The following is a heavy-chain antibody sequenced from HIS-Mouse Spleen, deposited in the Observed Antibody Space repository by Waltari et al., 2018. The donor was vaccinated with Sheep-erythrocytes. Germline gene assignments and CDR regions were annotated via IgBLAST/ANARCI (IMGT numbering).Heavy chain of an antibody. CDR1: GGSISSGDYY. CDR2: IYYSGST. CDR3: ARALANWGSSFDY. J-gene: IGHJ4*02. D-gene: IGHD7-27*01. Sequence: QVQLQESGPGLVKPSQTLSLTCTVSGGSISSGDYYWSWIRQPPGKGLEWIGYIYYSGSTYDNPALKSRVTISVDTSKNPFSLKLSSVTAADTAVYYCARALANWGSSFDYWGQGTLVTVSS. V-gene: IGHV4-30-4*01.